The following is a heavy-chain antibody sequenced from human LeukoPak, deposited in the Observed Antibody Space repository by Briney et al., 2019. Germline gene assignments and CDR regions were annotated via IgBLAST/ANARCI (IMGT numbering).Heavy chain of an antibody. Sequence: PGGSLRLSCAASGFTFSSYAMSWVRQAPGKGLEWVSAISDSGGSTYYVESVKGRFTTSRDGSKNTLYLQMNSLRAEDTAIYYCAKDVYNKAFDYWGQGTLVTVSS. J-gene: IGHJ4*02. CDR2: ISDSGGST. CDR3: AKDVYNKAFDY. CDR1: GFTFSSYA. D-gene: IGHD5-24*01. V-gene: IGHV3-23*01.